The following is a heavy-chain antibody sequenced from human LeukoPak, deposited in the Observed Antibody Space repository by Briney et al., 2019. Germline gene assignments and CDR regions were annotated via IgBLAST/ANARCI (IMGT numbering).Heavy chain of an antibody. CDR3: ARRGAYYDSVGYYYFDY. CDR2: IYYSGST. J-gene: IGHJ4*02. D-gene: IGHD3-22*01. CDR1: GGSISGSNYY. Sequence: PSETLSLTCTVSGGSISGSNYYWGWIRQPPGKGLEWIGSIYYSGSTNYIPSLKSRVTISVDTSKNHVSLKMTSVTAADRAVYFCARRGAYYDSVGYYYFDYWGQGTLVTVSS. V-gene: IGHV4-39*02.